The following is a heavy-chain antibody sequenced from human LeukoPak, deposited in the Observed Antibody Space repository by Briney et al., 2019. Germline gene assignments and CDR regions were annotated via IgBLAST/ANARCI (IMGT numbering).Heavy chain of an antibody. CDR2: ISGSGDSA. J-gene: IGHJ3*02. D-gene: IGHD4-17*01. CDR1: GFTFSSYA. V-gene: IGHV3-23*01. Sequence: GGSLRLSCAASGFTFSSYAMSWVRQAPGKGLEWVSAISGSGDSANYADSVKGRFAVSRDNSKNTLYLQMNSLRAEDTAVYYCAKLRLEDAFDIWGQGTMVTVSS. CDR3: AKLRLEDAFDI.